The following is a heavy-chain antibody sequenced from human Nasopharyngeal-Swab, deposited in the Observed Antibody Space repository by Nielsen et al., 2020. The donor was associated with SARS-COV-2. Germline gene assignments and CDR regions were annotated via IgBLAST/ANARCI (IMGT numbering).Heavy chain of an antibody. Sequence: GESLKISCAASGFTFSSYWMHWVRQAPGKGLVWVSRINSDGSSTSYADSVKGRFTISRDNAKNTLYLQMNSLRAGDTAVYYCASIRGYFDYWGQGTLVTVSS. J-gene: IGHJ4*02. CDR1: GFTFSSYW. CDR2: INSDGSST. D-gene: IGHD3-22*01. CDR3: ASIRGYFDY. V-gene: IGHV3-74*01.